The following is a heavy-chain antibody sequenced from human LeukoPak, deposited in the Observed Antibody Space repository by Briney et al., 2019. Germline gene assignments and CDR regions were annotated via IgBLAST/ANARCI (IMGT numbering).Heavy chain of an antibody. CDR1: GFTVSSNY. CDR2: IYSGGST. CDR3: ARGHDYDSSVAY. D-gene: IGHD3-22*01. Sequence: PGGSLRVSCAASGFTVSSNYMSWVRQARGKGLEWVSVIYSGGSTYYADSVKDRFTISRENSKNTVDLQMNSLRAEDTAVYYCARGHDYDSSVAYWGQGTLVTVSS. J-gene: IGHJ4*02. V-gene: IGHV3-66*01.